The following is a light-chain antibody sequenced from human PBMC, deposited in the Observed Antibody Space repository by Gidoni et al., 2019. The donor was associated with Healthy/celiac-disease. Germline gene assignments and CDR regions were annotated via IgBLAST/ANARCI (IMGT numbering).Light chain of an antibody. Sequence: DIQMIQYPSTLSASVGDRVTITCRASQSISSWLAWYQQKPGKAPKLLIYDASSLESGVPSRFSGSGSGTEFTLTISSLQPDDFATYYCQQYNSYRITFGQGTRLEIK. CDR1: QSISSW. CDR2: DAS. J-gene: IGKJ5*01. V-gene: IGKV1-5*01. CDR3: QQYNSYRIT.